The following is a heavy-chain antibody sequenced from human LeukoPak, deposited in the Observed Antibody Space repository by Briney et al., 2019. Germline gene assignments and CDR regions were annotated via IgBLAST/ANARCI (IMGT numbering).Heavy chain of an antibody. D-gene: IGHD2-15*01. J-gene: IGHJ4*02. CDR1: GGSITSSSSY. CDR2: IYYSGTT. CDR3: ARLVPPGGGDCTGSNCHTVYYFDY. V-gene: IGHV4-39*01. Sequence: SETLSLTCTVSGGSITSSSSYWGWIRQPPGKGLEWIGTIYYSGTTYYNPSLKSRVTISIDAAKNQFSLMLTSVTAADTAVYYCARLVPPGGGDCTGSNCHTVYYFDYWGQGTLVTVSS.